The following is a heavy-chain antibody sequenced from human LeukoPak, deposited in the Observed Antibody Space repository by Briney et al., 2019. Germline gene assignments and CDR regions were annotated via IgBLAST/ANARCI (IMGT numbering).Heavy chain of an antibody. V-gene: IGHV4-61*01. Sequence: SQTLSLTCTVSGGSISSGNYYWSWIRQPPGKGLEWIGYIYYSGSTNYNPSLKSRVTISVDASKNQFSLKLSSVTAADTAVYYCASLYGSGSYADYWGQGTLVTVSS. CDR2: IYYSGST. CDR1: GGSISSGNYY. D-gene: IGHD3-10*01. CDR3: ASLYGSGSYADY. J-gene: IGHJ4*02.